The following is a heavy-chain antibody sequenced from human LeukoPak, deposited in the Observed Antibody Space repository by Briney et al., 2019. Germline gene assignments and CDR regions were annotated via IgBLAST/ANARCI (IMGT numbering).Heavy chain of an antibody. Sequence: PGGSLRLSCAASGFTFSDYYMSWLRQAPGKGLEWVSYISSSGSTIYYADSVKGRFTISRDNAKNSLYLQMNSLRAEDTAVYYCARVGVLWFGELYPANFDYWGQGTLVTVSS. CDR3: ARVGVLWFGELYPANFDY. D-gene: IGHD3-10*01. CDR1: GFTFSDYY. V-gene: IGHV3-11*01. CDR2: ISSSGSTI. J-gene: IGHJ4*02.